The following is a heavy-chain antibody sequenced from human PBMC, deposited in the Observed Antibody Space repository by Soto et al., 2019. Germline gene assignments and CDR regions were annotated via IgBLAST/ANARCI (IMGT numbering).Heavy chain of an antibody. D-gene: IGHD6-6*01. V-gene: IGHV1-46*01. CDR1: GYTFTSYY. Sequence: ASVKVSCKASGYTFTSYYMHWVRQAPGQGLEWMGIINPSGGSTSYAQKFQGRVTMTRDTSTSTVYMELSSLRSEDTAVYYCARDSSSSEGRPEFDYWGQGTLVTVSS. CDR2: INPSGGST. J-gene: IGHJ4*02. CDR3: ARDSSSSEGRPEFDY.